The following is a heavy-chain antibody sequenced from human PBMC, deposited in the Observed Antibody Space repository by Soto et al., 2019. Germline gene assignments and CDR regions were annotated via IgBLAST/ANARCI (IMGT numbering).Heavy chain of an antibody. Sequence: GASVKVSCKASGGTFSSYAISWVRQAPGQGLEWMGGIIPIFGTANYAQKFQGRVTITADESTSTAYMELSSLRSEDTAVYYCARDPLGYSGYDYAPGPLDYWGQGTLVTVSS. CDR1: GGTFSSYA. J-gene: IGHJ4*02. D-gene: IGHD5-12*01. CDR3: ARDPLGYSGYDYAPGPLDY. V-gene: IGHV1-69*13. CDR2: IIPIFGTA.